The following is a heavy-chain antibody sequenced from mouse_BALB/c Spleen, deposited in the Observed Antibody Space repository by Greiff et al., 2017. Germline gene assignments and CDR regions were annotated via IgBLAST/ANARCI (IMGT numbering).Heavy chain of an antibody. CDR2: IYPGNSDT. Sequence: EVQGVESGTVLARPGASVKMSCKASGYTFTSYWMHWVKQRPGQGLEWIGAIYPGNSDTSYNQKFKGKAKLTAVTSTSTAYMELSSLTNEDSAVYYCTRVYYRYDGYAMDYWGQGTSVTVSS. D-gene: IGHD2-14*01. CDR3: TRVYYRYDGYAMDY. J-gene: IGHJ4*01. V-gene: IGHV1-5*01. CDR1: GYTFTSYW.